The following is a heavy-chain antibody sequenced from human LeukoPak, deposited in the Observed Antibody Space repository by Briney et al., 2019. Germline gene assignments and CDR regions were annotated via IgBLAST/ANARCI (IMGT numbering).Heavy chain of an antibody. D-gene: IGHD1-26*01. CDR1: GGPIRSSYYY. CDR2: IYYNGNT. Sequence: SETLSLTCTVSGGPIRSSYYYWGWIRQPPGKGLEWIGYIYYNGNTNYSPSLKSRVTMSVDTSKNLFSLKVSSVTAADTAVYYCARGRSNYYGMDVWGQGTTVTVSS. CDR3: ARGRSNYYGMDV. J-gene: IGHJ6*02. V-gene: IGHV4-61*05.